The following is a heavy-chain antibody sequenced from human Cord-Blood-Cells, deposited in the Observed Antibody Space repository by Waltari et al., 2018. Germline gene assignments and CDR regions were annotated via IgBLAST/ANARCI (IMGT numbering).Heavy chain of an antibody. J-gene: IGHJ4*02. CDR1: GFTFSSYG. Sequence: QVQLVESGGGVVQPGRSLRLSCAASGFTFSSYGSSWARQAPGKGLEWVAVISYDGSNKYYADSVKGRFTISRDNSKNTLYLQMNSLRAEDTAVYYCAKDKGSSWYLSDYWGQGTLVTVSS. D-gene: IGHD6-13*01. CDR3: AKDKGSSWYLSDY. V-gene: IGHV3-30*18. CDR2: ISYDGSNK.